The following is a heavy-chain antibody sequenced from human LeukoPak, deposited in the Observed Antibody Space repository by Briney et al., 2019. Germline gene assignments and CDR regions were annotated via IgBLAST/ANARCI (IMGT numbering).Heavy chain of an antibody. J-gene: IGHJ4*02. V-gene: IGHV3-23*01. CDR3: AKYRGFGDSYDS. CDR2: IGGTGGNT. CDR1: GFPFTSYA. D-gene: IGHD3-10*01. Sequence: TGGSLRLSCAASGFPFTSYAMSWVRQAPGKGLEWVSSIGGTGGNTYYADSVKGRFTIPRDNSKNTLYLQMNSLRAEDTAVYYCAKYRGFGDSYDSWGQGTLVTVSS.